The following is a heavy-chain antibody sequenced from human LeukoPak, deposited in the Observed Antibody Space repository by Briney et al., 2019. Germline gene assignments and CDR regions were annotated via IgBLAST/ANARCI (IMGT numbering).Heavy chain of an antibody. CDR3: AGVSGYGYYFDY. V-gene: IGHV4-34*01. J-gene: IGHJ4*02. D-gene: IGHD5-12*01. Sequence: SETLSLTCAVYGGSFSGYYWSWIRQPPGKGLEWIGEINHRGSTNYNPSLKSRVTISVDTSKNQFSLKLSSVTAADTAVYYCAGVSGYGYYFDYWGQGTLVTVSS. CDR2: INHRGST. CDR1: GGSFSGYY.